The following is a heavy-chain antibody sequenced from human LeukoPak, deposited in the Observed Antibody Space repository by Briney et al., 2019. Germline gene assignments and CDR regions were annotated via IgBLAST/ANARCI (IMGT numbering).Heavy chain of an antibody. CDR1: GFTFSSYA. V-gene: IGHV3-30-3*01. J-gene: IGHJ4*02. CDR3: ARDRYSSSLLVDY. D-gene: IGHD6-13*01. CDR2: ISYDGSNK. Sequence: GRSLRLSCAASGFTFSSYAMHWVRQAPGKGLEWVAVISYDGSNKYYADSVKGRFTISRDNSKNTLYLQMNSLRAEDTAVYYCARDRYSSSLLVDYWGQGTLVTVSS.